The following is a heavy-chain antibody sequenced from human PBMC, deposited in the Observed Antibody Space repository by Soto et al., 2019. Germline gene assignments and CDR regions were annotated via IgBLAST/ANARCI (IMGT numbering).Heavy chain of an antibody. J-gene: IGHJ4*02. V-gene: IGHV4-39*01. CDR2: ISSSGST. CDR1: GDSISRSSYY. D-gene: IGHD2-21*02. CDR3: ARHRIGGHCGGDRAPPQY. Sequence: SETLSLTCTVSGDSISRSSYYWGWIRQPPGKGLEWIGSISSSGSTYYNPSLKSRVSFSVHTSKNQFSLKLSSVTAADTAVYYCARHRIGGHCGGDRAPPQYWGQGTLDTVSS.